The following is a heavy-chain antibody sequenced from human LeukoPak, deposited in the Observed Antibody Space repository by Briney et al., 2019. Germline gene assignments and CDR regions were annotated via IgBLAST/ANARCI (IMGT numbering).Heavy chain of an antibody. CDR1: GFSFSSYS. J-gene: IGHJ4*02. CDR3: ARVMGVVVTATADY. Sequence: PGGSLRLSCAASGFSFSSYSMNWVRQAPGKGLEWVSSISSSSSYIYYADSVKGRFTISRDNAKNSLYLQMNSLRAEDTAVSYCARVMGVVVTATADYWGQGTLVTVSS. V-gene: IGHV3-21*01. D-gene: IGHD2-21*02. CDR2: ISSSSSYI.